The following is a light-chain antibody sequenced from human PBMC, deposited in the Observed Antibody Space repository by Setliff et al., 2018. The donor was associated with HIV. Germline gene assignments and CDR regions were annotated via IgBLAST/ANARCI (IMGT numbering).Light chain of an antibody. J-gene: IGLJ2*01. CDR2: DNN. CDR3: GTWDSSLSAGI. Sequence: QSALTQPHSVSAAPGQKVTISCSGSSSNVGNNYVSWYQHLPGTAPKLLIYDNNKRPSEIPDRFSGSKSGTSATLDITGLQTGDEADYYCGTWDSSLSAGIFGGGTK. V-gene: IGLV1-51*01. CDR1: SSNVGNNY.